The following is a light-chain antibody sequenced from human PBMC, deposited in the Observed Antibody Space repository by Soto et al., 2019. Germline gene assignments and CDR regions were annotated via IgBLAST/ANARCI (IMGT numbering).Light chain of an antibody. Sequence: DIQMTQSPSTLSASVGDGVTITCRASQRISTWLAWYQQKPGKAPKLLIYDASSLESGVPSRFSGSGSGTEFTLTISSLQPDDFATYYCQQYNSFWTFGQGTKVDI. CDR3: QQYNSFWT. CDR1: QRISTW. V-gene: IGKV1-5*01. CDR2: DAS. J-gene: IGKJ1*01.